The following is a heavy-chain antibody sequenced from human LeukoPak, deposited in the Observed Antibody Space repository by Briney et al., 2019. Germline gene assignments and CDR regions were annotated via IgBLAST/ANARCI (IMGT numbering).Heavy chain of an antibody. CDR2: ISSSGSTI. CDR3: ARDEISSSWYRDDY. D-gene: IGHD6-13*01. CDR1: GFTFSDYY. Sequence: GGSLRLSCAASGFTFSDYYMSWIRQAPGKGLEWVSYISSSGSTIYYADSVKGRFTISRDNAKNSLYLQMNSLRAEDTAVYYCARDEISSSWYRDDYWGQGTLVTVSS. V-gene: IGHV3-11*01. J-gene: IGHJ4*02.